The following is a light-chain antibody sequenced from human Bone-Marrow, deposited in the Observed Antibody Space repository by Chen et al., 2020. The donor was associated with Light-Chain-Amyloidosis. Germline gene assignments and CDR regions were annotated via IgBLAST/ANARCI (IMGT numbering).Light chain of an antibody. CDR1: SSDVGAHNY. J-gene: IGLJ1*01. CDR2: EVI. CDR3: SSSRV. V-gene: IGLV2-8*01. Sequence: QFALTPPPSASGSPGQAVTISCSGTSSDVGAHNYVSWYQQHPGKAPKLIIHEVILRPSGVPDRFSGSKSGNTAALTVSGLQPEDEADYYCSSSRVFGTGTTVTVL.